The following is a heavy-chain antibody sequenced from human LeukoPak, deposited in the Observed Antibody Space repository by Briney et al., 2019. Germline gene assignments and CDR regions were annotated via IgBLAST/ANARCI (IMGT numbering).Heavy chain of an antibody. CDR1: GGSISSSSYY. D-gene: IGHD3-3*01. CDR2: IYYSGST. Sequence: SETLSLTCTVSGGSISSSSYYWGWIRQPPEKGLEWIGSIYYSGSTYYNPSLKSRVTISVDTSKNQFSLKLSSVTAADTAVYYCARRGYDFWSGYYHDYWGQGTLVTVSS. V-gene: IGHV4-39*01. CDR3: ARRGYDFWSGYYHDY. J-gene: IGHJ4*02.